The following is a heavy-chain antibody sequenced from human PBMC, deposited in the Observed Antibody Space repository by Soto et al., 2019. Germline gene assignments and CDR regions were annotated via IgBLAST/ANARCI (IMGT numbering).Heavy chain of an antibody. Sequence: PGGSLRLSCAVSGFSVNDNYLSWVRQAPGKGLEWVSVIYSGGNTDYADSVRGRFTVSRDTSKNTLYLQMNRLRAEDTAVYYCTGDSSYYGAGRGVLDYWGQGTLVTVSS. D-gene: IGHD3-10*01. V-gene: IGHV3-66*01. CDR2: IYSGGNT. CDR1: GFSVNDNY. CDR3: TGDSSYYGAGRGVLDY. J-gene: IGHJ4*02.